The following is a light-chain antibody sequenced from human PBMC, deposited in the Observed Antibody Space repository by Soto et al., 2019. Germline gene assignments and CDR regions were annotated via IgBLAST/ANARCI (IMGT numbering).Light chain of an antibody. CDR1: SSDIGGYKY. CDR3: SSYTIYSTHLL. V-gene: IGLV2-14*01. Sequence: SVLTQPASVSGSPGQSITISCTGTSSDIGGYKYVSWYQQHPGKAPKLIIYEVTNRPSGVSDRFSGSKSGNTASLTISGLQAEEEADYYYSSYTIYSTHLLFGGGTKVTVL. CDR2: EVT. J-gene: IGLJ2*01.